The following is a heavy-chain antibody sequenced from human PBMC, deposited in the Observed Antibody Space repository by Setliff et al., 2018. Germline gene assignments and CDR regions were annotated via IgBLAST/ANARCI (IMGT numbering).Heavy chain of an antibody. CDR1: GGSISSSSYY. J-gene: IGHJ4*02. CDR2: IYYSGST. V-gene: IGHV4-39*02. CDR3: ARGQNCGGDCFSLRH. Sequence: SETLSLTCTVSGGSISSSSYYWGWIRQPPGKGLEWIGSIYYSGSTKYNPSLKSRVSISVDTSKNHFSLKLSSLTAADTAVYYCARGQNCGGDCFSLRHWGQGTMVTVSS. D-gene: IGHD2-21*02.